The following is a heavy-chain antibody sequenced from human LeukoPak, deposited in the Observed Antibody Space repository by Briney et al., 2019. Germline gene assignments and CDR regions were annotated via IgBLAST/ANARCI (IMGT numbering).Heavy chain of an antibody. V-gene: IGHV4-4*07. J-gene: IGHJ3*02. D-gene: IGHD5-24*01. CDR1: GGSISSYY. CDR2: IYTSGST. Sequence: SETLSLTCTVSGGSISSYYWSWIRQPAGKGLEWIGRIYTSGSTNYNPSLKSRVTMSVDTSKNQFSLKLSSVTAADTAVYYCARENPVETHAVAFDIWGQGTMVTVSS. CDR3: ARENPVETHAVAFDI.